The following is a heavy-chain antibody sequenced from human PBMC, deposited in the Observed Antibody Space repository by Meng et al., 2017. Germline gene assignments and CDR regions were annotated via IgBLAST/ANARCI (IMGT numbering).Heavy chain of an antibody. CDR3: ARTSSYSFDF. Sequence: LVEPGGGLFQPGGSLRLSCKPSGFSVSSNPVSWVRQAPGKGLEWVSIVYSGDTTYYADSVKGRLAISRDNSKNTLYLQMDSLRAEDTAVYFCARTSSYSFDFWGQGALVTVSS. J-gene: IGHJ4*02. D-gene: IGHD3-10*01. CDR2: VYSGDTT. V-gene: IGHV3-53*01. CDR1: GFSVSSNP.